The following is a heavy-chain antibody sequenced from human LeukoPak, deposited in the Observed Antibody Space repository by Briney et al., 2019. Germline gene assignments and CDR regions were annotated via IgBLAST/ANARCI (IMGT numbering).Heavy chain of an antibody. CDR2: IYPGDSDT. V-gene: IGHV5-51*01. D-gene: IGHD6-25*01. Sequence: GESLKISCKGFGYSFTSYWIGWVRQMPGKGLEWMGIIYPGDSDTRYSPSFQGQVTISADRSISTAYLQWSSLKASDTAMYFCARLNAYGAAANVMDVWGQGTTVTVSS. CDR3: ARLNAYGAAANVMDV. CDR1: GYSFTSYW. J-gene: IGHJ6*02.